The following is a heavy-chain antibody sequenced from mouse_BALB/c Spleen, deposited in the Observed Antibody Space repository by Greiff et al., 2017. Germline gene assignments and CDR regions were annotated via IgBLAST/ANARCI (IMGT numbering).Heavy chain of an antibody. CDR3: ARRVNFYYAMDY. D-gene: IGHD2-1*01. J-gene: IGHJ4*01. V-gene: IGHV8-12*01. Sequence: ESGPGILQPSQTLSLTCSFSGFSLSTSGMGVSWIRQPSGKGLEWLAHIYWDDDKRYNPSLKSRLTISKDTSRNQVFLKITSVDTADTATYYCARRVNFYYAMDYWGQGTSVTGSA. CDR1: GFSLSTSGMG. CDR2: IYWDDDK.